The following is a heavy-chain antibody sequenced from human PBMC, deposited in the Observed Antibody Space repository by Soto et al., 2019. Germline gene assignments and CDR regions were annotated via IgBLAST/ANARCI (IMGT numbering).Heavy chain of an antibody. J-gene: IGHJ6*02. CDR2: IIPILGIA. CDR1: GGTFSSYT. Sequence: QVQLVQSGAEVKKPGSSVKVSCKASGGTFSSYTISWVRQAPGQGLEWMGRIIPILGIANYAQKFQGRVTITADKSTSTAYMERSSLRSEDTAVYYCARAYCGGDCYSANLYHYYDGMDVWGQGTTVTVSS. D-gene: IGHD2-21*02. V-gene: IGHV1-69*02. CDR3: ARAYCGGDCYSANLYHYYDGMDV.